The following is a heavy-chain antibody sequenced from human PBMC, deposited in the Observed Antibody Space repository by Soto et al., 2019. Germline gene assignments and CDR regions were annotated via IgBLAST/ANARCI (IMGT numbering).Heavy chain of an antibody. CDR3: ARDIVVVVAATTYYYYYGMDV. Sequence: PSETLSLTCTVSGGSVSSGSYYWSWIRQPPGKGLEWIGYIYYSGSTNYNPSLKSRVTISVDTSKNQFSLKLSSVTAADTAVYYCARDIVVVVAATTYYYYYGMDVWGQGTTDTVSS. D-gene: IGHD2-15*01. CDR2: IYYSGST. CDR1: GGSVSSGSYY. V-gene: IGHV4-61*01. J-gene: IGHJ6*02.